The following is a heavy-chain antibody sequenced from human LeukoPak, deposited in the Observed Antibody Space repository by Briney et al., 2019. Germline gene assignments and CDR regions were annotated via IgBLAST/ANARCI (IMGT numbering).Heavy chain of an antibody. CDR3: TRDGEQLWFSDYYGMDV. Sequence: GGSLGLSCTASGFTFCDYAMSWVRQAPGKGLEWVGFIRSKAYGGTTEYAASVKGRFTISRDDSKSIAYLQMNSLKTEDTAVYYCTRDGEQLWFSDYYGMDVWGQGTTVTVSS. V-gene: IGHV3-49*04. J-gene: IGHJ6*02. D-gene: IGHD5-18*01. CDR2: IRSKAYGGTT. CDR1: GFTFCDYA.